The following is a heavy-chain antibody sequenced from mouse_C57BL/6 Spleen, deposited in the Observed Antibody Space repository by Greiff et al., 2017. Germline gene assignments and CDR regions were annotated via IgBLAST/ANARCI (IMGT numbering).Heavy chain of an antibody. CDR1: GFNIKDYY. D-gene: IGHD2-1*01. V-gene: IGHV14-1*01. J-gene: IGHJ3*01. Sequence: VQLQQSEAELVRPGASVKLSCTASGFNIKDYYMHWVKQRPEQGLEWIGRIDPEDGDTEYAPKFQGKATMTADTSSNTAYLQLSSLTSEDTAVYYCTTNGNYAAAWFAYWGQGTLVTVSA. CDR2: IDPEDGDT. CDR3: TTNGNYAAAWFAY.